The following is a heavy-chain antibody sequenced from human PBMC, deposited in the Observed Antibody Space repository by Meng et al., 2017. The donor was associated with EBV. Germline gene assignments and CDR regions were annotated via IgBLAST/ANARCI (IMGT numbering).Heavy chain of an antibody. CDR3: AKSRGWDLLAWLDS. D-gene: IGHD2-15*01. CDR1: GFSFNTYG. J-gene: IGHJ5*01. V-gene: IGHV3-23*01. CDR2: IGGSGGII. Sequence: GQLLEAGGALVKRGGSLRLSCTVSGFSFNTYGVAWVRQAPGKGPEWVAGIGGSGGIINYADSVKGRFTISTDKSKNTLFLQMNSLRVEDTAIYYCAKSRGWDLLAWLDSWGHGTLVTASS.